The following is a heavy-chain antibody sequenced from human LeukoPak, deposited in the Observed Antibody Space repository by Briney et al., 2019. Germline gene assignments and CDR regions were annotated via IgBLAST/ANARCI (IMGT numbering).Heavy chain of an antibody. V-gene: IGHV5-10-1*01. CDR2: IDPSDSYT. CDR3: ARQPEGTWFDP. CDR1: GYSFTSNW. J-gene: IGHJ5*02. Sequence: GESLKISCKGSGYSFTSNWISWVRQMPGKDLEWMGRIDPSDSYTNYSPSSQGHVTISADKSISTAYLQWSSLKASDTAMYYCARQPEGTWFDPWGQGTLVTVSS. D-gene: IGHD1-1*01.